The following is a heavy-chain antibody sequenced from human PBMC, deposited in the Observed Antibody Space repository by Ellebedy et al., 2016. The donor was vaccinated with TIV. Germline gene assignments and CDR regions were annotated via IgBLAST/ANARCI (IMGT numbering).Heavy chain of an antibody. V-gene: IGHV4-31*03. CDR1: GGSINSGGSY. Sequence: MPSETLSLTCSVSGGSINSGGSYWSWIRQYPGKGLEWIGYIYYSGSTYYNSSLEGRVTISLDPSKHTFSLNLTSVTAADTAVYVCSTGNYCDQLLVYWGQGTLVTVSS. CDR2: IYYSGST. CDR3: STGNYCDQLLVY. D-gene: IGHD2-21*01. J-gene: IGHJ4*02.